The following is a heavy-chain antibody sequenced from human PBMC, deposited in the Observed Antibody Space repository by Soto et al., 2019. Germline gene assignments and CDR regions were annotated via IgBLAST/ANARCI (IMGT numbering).Heavy chain of an antibody. CDR1: GGTFSSYA. CDR2: IIPIFGTA. V-gene: IGHV1-69*12. Sequence: QVQLVQSGAEVKKPGSSVKVSCKASGGTFSSYAISWVRQAPGQGLEWMGGIIPIFGTANYAQKFQGRVTITAXXSXSXXYMELSSLRSEDTAVYYCAREGGLLGTIPGGSFDPWGQGTLVTVSS. CDR3: AREGGLLGTIPGGSFDP. D-gene: IGHD3-3*01. J-gene: IGHJ5*02.